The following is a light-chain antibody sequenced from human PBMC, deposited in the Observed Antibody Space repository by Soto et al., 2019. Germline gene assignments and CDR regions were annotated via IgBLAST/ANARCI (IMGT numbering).Light chain of an antibody. CDR1: SGSVSTNYF. V-gene: IGLV8-61*01. Sequence: QAVVTQEPSFSVSPGGTVTLTCGLSSGSVSTNYFASWCQQTPGRAPRTLIYNTNTRSSGVPDRFSGSILGSKAALTITGAQADDESDYYCVLYMGSGIWVFGGGTKLTVL. CDR2: NTN. J-gene: IGLJ3*02. CDR3: VLYMGSGIWV.